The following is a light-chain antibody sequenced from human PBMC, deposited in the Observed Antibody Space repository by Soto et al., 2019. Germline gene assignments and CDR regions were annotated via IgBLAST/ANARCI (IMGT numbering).Light chain of an antibody. Sequence: EIVLTQSPATLTLSPGDRATLSCRASQSVRSSLAWYQQKPGQAPRLLIYGASNRATGIPARFSGSGFGSEFALTISSLQSEDFAVYYCHQYDNWPQTFGQGTKVDIK. J-gene: IGKJ1*01. CDR2: GAS. CDR3: HQYDNWPQT. V-gene: IGKV3-15*01. CDR1: QSVRSS.